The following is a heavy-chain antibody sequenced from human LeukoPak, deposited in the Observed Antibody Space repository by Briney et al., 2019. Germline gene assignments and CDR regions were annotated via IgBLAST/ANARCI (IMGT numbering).Heavy chain of an antibody. J-gene: IGHJ4*02. D-gene: IGHD2-21*02. V-gene: IGHV1-69*05. CDR1: GGTFSSYA. CDR2: IIPIFGTA. CDR3: ERVLAYCGGDCAYFDY. Sequence: SVKVSCKASGGTFSSYAISWVREAPGQGLEWMGRIIPIFGTANYAQKFQGRVTITTDESTSTAYMELSSLGSEDTSVYYCERVLAYCGGDCAYFDYWRQGTLVTVSS.